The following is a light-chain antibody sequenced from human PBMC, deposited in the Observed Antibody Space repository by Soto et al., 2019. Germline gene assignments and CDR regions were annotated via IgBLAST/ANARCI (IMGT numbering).Light chain of an antibody. CDR1: QNVANY. Sequence: TVLTQSPRTLSLSPGERATLSCRASQNVANYLDWYQQKPGQSPRLLIYGASNRATGFPARFTGSGSGTEFTLTISSLQSADFAVYYCQQYNDNWPTFGQGTKV. V-gene: IGKV3-15*01. J-gene: IGKJ1*01. CDR3: QQYNDNWPT. CDR2: GAS.